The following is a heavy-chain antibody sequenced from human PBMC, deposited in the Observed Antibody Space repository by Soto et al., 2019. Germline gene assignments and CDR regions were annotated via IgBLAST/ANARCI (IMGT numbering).Heavy chain of an antibody. CDR3: AKATRGPLSSRRSDANHLDS. J-gene: IGHJ4*02. D-gene: IGHD3-10*01. V-gene: IGHV3-23*01. CDR2: ISGAGDRT. CDR1: GFSFSSYA. Sequence: GGSLRLSCAASGFSFSSYAMTWVRQAPGKGLEWVSMISGAGDRTYYADSVKGRFTISRDNSKNTLYLKMNSLRAEDTAVYHCAKATRGPLSSRRSDANHLDSWGQGTLVTVSS.